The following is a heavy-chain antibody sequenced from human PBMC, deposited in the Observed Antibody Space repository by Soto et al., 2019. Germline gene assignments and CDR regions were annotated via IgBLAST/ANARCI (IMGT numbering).Heavy chain of an antibody. J-gene: IGHJ6*03. D-gene: IGHD3-3*01. CDR1: RYTFNSYD. CDR2: MNPNSGNT. V-gene: IGHV1-8*01. CDR3: ARGITIFGVDIRERYYYYYMDV. Sequence: GASVKVSSKASRYTFNSYDINWVRQATGQGLERMGWMNPNSGNTGYAQKFQGRVTMTRNTSISTAYMELSSLRSEDTAVYYCARGITIFGVDIRERYYYYYMDVWGKGTTVTVSS.